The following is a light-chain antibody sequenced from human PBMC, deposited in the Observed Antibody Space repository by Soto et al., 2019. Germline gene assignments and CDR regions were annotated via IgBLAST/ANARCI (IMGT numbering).Light chain of an antibody. Sequence: QSVLTQPPSASGTPGQRVTISCSGSNSNIGSNPVHWYQQFPGTAPKVLIYSNYQRPSGVPDRFSGSKSGTSASLAMSGLQSEDEADYYCAAWDDRLSDLLFGGGTKVTVL. CDR3: AAWDDRLSDLL. CDR2: SNY. J-gene: IGLJ2*01. V-gene: IGLV1-44*01. CDR1: NSNIGSNP.